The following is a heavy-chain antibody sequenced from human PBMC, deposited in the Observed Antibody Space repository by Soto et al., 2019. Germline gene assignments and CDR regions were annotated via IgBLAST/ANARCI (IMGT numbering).Heavy chain of an antibody. D-gene: IGHD3-16*01. CDR2: IYSGGST. J-gene: IGHJ4*02. Sequence: EVQLVESGGGLVQPGGSLRLSCAASGFTVSTNYMNWVRQAPGKGLEWVSVIYSGGSTYYADSVKGRFTISRDNSKNTLFLQMKSLRVEDTAVYYCARGEPHHYFDYWGQGTLVTVSS. CDR1: GFTVSTNY. V-gene: IGHV3-66*01. CDR3: ARGEPHHYFDY.